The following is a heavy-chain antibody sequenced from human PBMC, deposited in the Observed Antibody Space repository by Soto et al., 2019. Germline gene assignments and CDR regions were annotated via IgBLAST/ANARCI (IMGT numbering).Heavy chain of an antibody. CDR3: ASGSPFDY. CDR2: ISYDGSNK. V-gene: IGHV3-30-3*01. J-gene: IGHJ4*02. D-gene: IGHD3-10*01. Sequence: GSLRLSCAASGFTFSSYAMHWVRQAPGKGLEWVAVISYDGSNKYYADSVKGRFTISRDNSKNTLYLQMNSLRAEDTAVYYCASGSPFDYWGQGTLVT. CDR1: GFTFSSYA.